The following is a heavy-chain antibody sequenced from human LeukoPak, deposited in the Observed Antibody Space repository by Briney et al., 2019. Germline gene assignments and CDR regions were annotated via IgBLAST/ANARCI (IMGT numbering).Heavy chain of an antibody. Sequence: ASVKVSCKTAGYIFIGYYSFWVRQAPGQGLEWMGWINPNTGGTKYAQLFQGRVTMTRDTSISTVYMTLSRLTSADTAVYYCTIVDGNSSLDPWGQGTLVTVSS. J-gene: IGHJ5*02. D-gene: IGHD2-21*01. CDR2: INPNTGGT. V-gene: IGHV1-2*02. CDR1: GYIFIGYY. CDR3: TIVDGNSSLDP.